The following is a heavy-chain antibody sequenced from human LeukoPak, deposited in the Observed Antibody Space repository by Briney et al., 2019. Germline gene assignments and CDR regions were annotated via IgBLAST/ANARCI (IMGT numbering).Heavy chain of an antibody. CDR3: ARGVVGATSVSWFDP. CDR2: ISSSSSYM. D-gene: IGHD1-26*01. J-gene: IGHJ5*02. Sequence: PGGSLRLSCAASGFTFSTYSMNWVRQAPGKGLDWVSSISSSSSYMYYADSVKGRFTISRDNAKNSLYLQMSSLRAEDTAVYYCARGVVGATSVSWFDPWGQGTLVTVSS. CDR1: GFTFSTYS. V-gene: IGHV3-21*01.